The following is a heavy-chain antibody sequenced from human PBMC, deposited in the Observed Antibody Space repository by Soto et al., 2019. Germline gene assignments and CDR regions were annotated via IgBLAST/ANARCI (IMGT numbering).Heavy chain of an antibody. CDR1: GYTFTSYG. D-gene: IGHD3-10*01. V-gene: IGHV1-18*01. Sequence: ASVKVSCKASGYTFTSYGITWVRQAPGQGLEWMGWISAYNGNTNYAQKLQGRVTMTTDTSTSTAYMELRSLTYDDTAVYYCAREWDYFASRTYSNWFDPWGQGTPVTVSS. CDR3: AREWDYFASRTYSNWFDP. CDR2: ISAYNGNT. J-gene: IGHJ5*02.